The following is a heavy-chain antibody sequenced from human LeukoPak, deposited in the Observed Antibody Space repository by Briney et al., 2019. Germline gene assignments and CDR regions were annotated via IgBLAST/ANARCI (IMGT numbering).Heavy chain of an antibody. J-gene: IGHJ5*02. V-gene: IGHV5-10-1*01. Sequence: GESLKISCKASGYSFTSYWISWVRQMPGKGLEWRGRIDPSDSYTNYSPSFQGHVTISADNSISTAYLQWSSLKASDTAMYYCARQRGHSSSSLRLDPWGQGTLVTVSS. CDR1: GYSFTSYW. CDR3: ARQRGHSSSSLRLDP. D-gene: IGHD6-6*01. CDR2: IDPSDSYT.